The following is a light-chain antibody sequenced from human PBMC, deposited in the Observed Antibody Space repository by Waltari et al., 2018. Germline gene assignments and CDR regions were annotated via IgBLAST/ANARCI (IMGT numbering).Light chain of an antibody. Sequence: EVVLTQSPVTLSLSAGERASLSCRASESVYKYLAWYQQRPGQPPRLLIYDTSNRAAGVPGRFSGSGYGTDFTLTIISLEAEDFAVYFCQQGSILPLTFGGGTRVEIK. V-gene: IGKV3-11*01. CDR3: QQGSILPLT. CDR2: DTS. CDR1: ESVYKY. J-gene: IGKJ4*01.